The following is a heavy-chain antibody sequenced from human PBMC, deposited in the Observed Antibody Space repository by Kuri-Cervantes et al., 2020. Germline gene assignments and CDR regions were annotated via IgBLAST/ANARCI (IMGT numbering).Heavy chain of an antibody. D-gene: IGHD3-10*01. CDR1: GGSISSSNW. J-gene: IGHJ3*02. CDR2: IYYSGST. V-gene: IGHV4-4*02. CDR3: ARLIITVVRGVLPHVFDI. Sequence: GSLRLSCAVSGGSISSSNWWSWVRQPPGKGLEWIGSIYYSGSTYYNPSLKSRVTISVDTSKNQFSLKLSSVTAADTAVYYCARLIITVVRGVLPHVFDIWSQGTMVT.